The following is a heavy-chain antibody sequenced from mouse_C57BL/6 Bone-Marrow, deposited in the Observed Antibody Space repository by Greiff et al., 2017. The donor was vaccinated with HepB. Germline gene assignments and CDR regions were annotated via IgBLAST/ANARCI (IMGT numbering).Heavy chain of an antibody. Sequence: EVQRVESGGGLVKPGGSLKLSCAASGFTFSSYAMSWVRQTPEKRLEWVATISDGGSYTYYPDNVKGRFTISRDNAKNNQYLQMSHLKSEDTAMYYCARDYYGSSYDYYAMDYWGQGTSVTVSS. J-gene: IGHJ4*01. V-gene: IGHV5-4*01. D-gene: IGHD1-1*01. CDR3: ARDYYGSSYDYYAMDY. CDR2: ISDGGSYT. CDR1: GFTFSSYA.